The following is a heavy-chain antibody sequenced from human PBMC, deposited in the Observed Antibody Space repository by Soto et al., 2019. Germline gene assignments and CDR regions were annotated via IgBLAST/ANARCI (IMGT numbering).Heavy chain of an antibody. J-gene: IGHJ6*02. D-gene: IGHD5-18*01. V-gene: IGHV4-34*01. CDR3: ARGRTRIQLWTREYYYYGMDV. CDR2: INHSGST. CDR1: GGSFSGYY. Sequence: TSETLSLTCAVYGGSFSGYYWSWIRQPPGKGLEWIGEINHSGSTNYNPSLKSRVTISVDTSKNQFSLKLSSVTAADTAVYYCARGRTRIQLWTREYYYYGMDVWGQGTTVTVS.